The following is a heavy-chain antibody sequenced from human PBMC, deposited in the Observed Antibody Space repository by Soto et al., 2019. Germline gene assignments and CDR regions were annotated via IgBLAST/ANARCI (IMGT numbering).Heavy chain of an antibody. CDR2: ISGSGGST. Sequence: GGSLRLSCAASGFTFSSYAMSWFRQAPGKGLEWVSAISGSGGSTYYADSVKGRFTISRDNSKNTLYLQMNSLRAEDTAVYYCANVKSGSYYAFDYWGQGTLVTVSS. V-gene: IGHV3-23*01. D-gene: IGHD1-26*01. CDR1: GFTFSSYA. CDR3: ANVKSGSYYAFDY. J-gene: IGHJ4*02.